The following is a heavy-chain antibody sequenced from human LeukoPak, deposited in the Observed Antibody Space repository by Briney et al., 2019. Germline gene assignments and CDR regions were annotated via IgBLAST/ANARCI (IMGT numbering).Heavy chain of an antibody. Sequence: ASVKVSCKASGYTFTSYAMNWVRQAPGQRLEWMGWINAGNGNTKYSQKFQGRVTITRDTSASTAYMELSSLRSEDTAVYYCAREPLGYYDSSGYPWGWFDPWGQGTLVTVSS. D-gene: IGHD3-22*01. CDR3: AREPLGYYDSSGYPWGWFDP. CDR1: GYTFTSYA. V-gene: IGHV1-3*01. CDR2: INAGNGNT. J-gene: IGHJ5*02.